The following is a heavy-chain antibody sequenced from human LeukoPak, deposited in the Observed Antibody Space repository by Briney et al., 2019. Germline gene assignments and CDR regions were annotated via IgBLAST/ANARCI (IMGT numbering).Heavy chain of an antibody. D-gene: IGHD1-26*01. J-gene: IGHJ6*02. CDR1: GGTFSSYA. V-gene: IGHV1-69*13. CDR2: IIPIFGTA. CDR3: ARGSGSYRTYYYYGMDV. Sequence: SVKVSCKASGGTFSSYAISWVRQAPGQGLEWMGGIIPIFGTANYAQKFQGRVTITADESTSTAYMELSSLRSEDTAVYYCARGSGSYRTYYYYGMDVWGQGTTVAVSS.